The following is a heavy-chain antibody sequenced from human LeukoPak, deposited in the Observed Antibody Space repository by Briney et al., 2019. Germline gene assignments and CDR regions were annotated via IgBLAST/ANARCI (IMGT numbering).Heavy chain of an antibody. CDR2: INHSGST. J-gene: IGHJ3*02. CDR1: GGSFSGYY. V-gene: IGHV4-34*01. Sequence: PSETLSLTCAVYGGSFSGYYWSWIRQPLGKGLEWIGEINHSGSTNYNPSLKGRVTISVDTSKNQFSLKLSSVTAADTAVYYCARERSRTRQWLVMSLRGAFDIWGQGTMVTVSS. CDR3: ARERSRTRQWLVMSLRGAFDI. D-gene: IGHD6-19*01.